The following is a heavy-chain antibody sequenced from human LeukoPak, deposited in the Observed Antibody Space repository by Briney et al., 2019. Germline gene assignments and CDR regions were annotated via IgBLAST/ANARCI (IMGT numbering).Heavy chain of an antibody. CDR1: GGSFSGYY. D-gene: IGHD5-12*01. V-gene: IGHV4-34*01. Sequence: PSETLSLTCAVYGGSFSGYYWSWIRQPPGKGLEWIGEINHSGSTNYNTSLKSRVTISVDTSKNQFSLKLSSVTAADTAVYYCARGKTLYSGYDWSYYYGMDVWGKGTTVTVSS. CDR3: ARGKTLYSGYDWSYYYGMDV. CDR2: INHSGST. J-gene: IGHJ6*04.